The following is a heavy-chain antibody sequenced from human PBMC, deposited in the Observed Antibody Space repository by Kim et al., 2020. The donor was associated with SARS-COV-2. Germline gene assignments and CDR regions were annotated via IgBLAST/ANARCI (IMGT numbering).Heavy chain of an antibody. CDR3: ARGLPITAMYYYGSGSYPRRYYYYGMDV. CDR2: INAGNGNT. V-gene: IGHV1-3*01. CDR1: GYTFTSYA. J-gene: IGHJ6*02. Sequence: ASVKVSCKASGYTFTSYAMHWVRQAPGQRLEWMGWINAGNGNTKYSQKFQGRVTITRDTSASTAYMELSSLRSEDTAVYYCARGLPITAMYYYGSGSYPRRYYYYGMDVWGQGTTVTVSS. D-gene: IGHD3-10*01.